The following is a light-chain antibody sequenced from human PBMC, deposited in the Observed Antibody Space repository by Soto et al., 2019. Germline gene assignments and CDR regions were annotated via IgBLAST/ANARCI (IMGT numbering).Light chain of an antibody. CDR2: AAS. V-gene: IGKV1-39*01. Sequence: SQMTRSPSSLSASVVGRVTSTCRASQSISSYLNWYQQKPGKAPKLLIYAASSLQSGVPSRFSGSGSGTDFTLTISSLQPEDFATYYCQQSYSTLTFGGGTKVDIK. CDR3: QQSYSTLT. CDR1: QSISSY. J-gene: IGKJ4*01.